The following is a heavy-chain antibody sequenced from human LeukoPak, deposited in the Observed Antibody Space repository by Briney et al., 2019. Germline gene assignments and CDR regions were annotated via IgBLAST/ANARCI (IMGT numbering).Heavy chain of an antibody. J-gene: IGHJ4*02. CDR3: ARGPPRYASY. Sequence: PSETLCLTCADSGYSISNGYYWGWIRQPPGKGLEWIGSIDHSGNTFYNPSLKSRITISVDTSKNQFSLKLTSVTAADTAIYYCARGPPRYASYWGQGTLVTVSS. CDR1: GYSISNGYY. V-gene: IGHV4-38-2*01. CDR2: IDHSGNT. D-gene: IGHD2-21*01.